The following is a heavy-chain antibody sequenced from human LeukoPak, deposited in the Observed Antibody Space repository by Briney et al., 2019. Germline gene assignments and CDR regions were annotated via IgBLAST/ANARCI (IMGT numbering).Heavy chain of an antibody. CDR1: GFTFSSYA. Sequence: GGSLRLSCSASGFTFSSYAMSWVRQAPGKGLEWVSAISGSGGSTYYADSVKGRFTISRDNSKNTLYLQMNSLRAEDTAVYYCAKVGRPTYCGGDCYTGLIDYWGQGTLVTVSS. CDR2: ISGSGGST. CDR3: AKVGRPTYCGGDCYTGLIDY. D-gene: IGHD2-21*02. V-gene: IGHV3-23*01. J-gene: IGHJ4*02.